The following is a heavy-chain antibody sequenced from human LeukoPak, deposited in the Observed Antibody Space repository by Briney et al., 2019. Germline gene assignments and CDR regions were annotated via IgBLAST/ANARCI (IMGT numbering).Heavy chain of an antibody. CDR3: ARGYGDYQPDAFDI. J-gene: IGHJ3*02. D-gene: IGHD4-17*01. V-gene: IGHV3-66*02. CDR2: IYSGGST. CDR1: GFTVSSNY. Sequence: GGSLRLSCAASGFTVSSNYMSWVRQAPGKGLEWVSVIYSGGSTYYADSVKGRFTISRDNSKNTLYLQMNSLRAEDTAVYYCARGYGDYQPDAFDIWGQGTMVTVSS.